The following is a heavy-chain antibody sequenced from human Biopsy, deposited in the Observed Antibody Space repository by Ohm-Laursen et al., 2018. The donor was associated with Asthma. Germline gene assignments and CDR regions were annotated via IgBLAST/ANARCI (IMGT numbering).Heavy chain of an antibody. V-gene: IGHV3-30*01. CDR3: VRDGTDDAFDI. CDR1: GFSFSNFA. CDR2: ISKDASTQ. D-gene: IGHD1-1*01. J-gene: IGHJ3*02. Sequence: SLRLSCAASGFSFSNFAIHWVRQAPGKGLEWVGVISKDASTQDYADSVKGRFTMARDNSKNTLDLQMNSLREEDTAVYYCVRDGTDDAFDIWGQGTMVTVSS.